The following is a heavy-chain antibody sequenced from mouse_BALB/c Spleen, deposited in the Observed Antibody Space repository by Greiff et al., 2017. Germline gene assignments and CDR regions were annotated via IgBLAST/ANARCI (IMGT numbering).Heavy chain of an antibody. CDR3: TRGRSNYGFAY. J-gene: IGHJ3*01. D-gene: IGHD2-5*01. CDR1: GYTFTSYY. Sequence: QVQLQQSGAELVKPGASVKLSCKASGYTFTSYYMYWVKQRPGQGLEWIGEINPSNGGTNFNEKFKSKATLTVDKSSSTAYMQLSSLTSEDSAVYYCTRGRSNYGFAYWGQGTLVTVSA. V-gene: IGHV1S81*02. CDR2: INPSNGGT.